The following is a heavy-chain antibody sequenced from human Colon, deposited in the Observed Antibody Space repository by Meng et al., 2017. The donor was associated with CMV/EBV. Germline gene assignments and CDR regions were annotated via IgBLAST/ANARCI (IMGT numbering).Heavy chain of an antibody. CDR1: GYPFTASY. J-gene: IGHJ4*02. Sequence: ASVKVSCKASGYPFTASYIHWVRQAPGQRFEWVGWINPNTGSTNYAAKFQGRLSVTRDTSTSSAYMELTSLTSDDTAVYYCARAARDRIHYYGSGSYFASWGQGTLVTVSS. CDR3: ARAARDRIHYYGSGSYFAS. V-gene: IGHV1-2*02. D-gene: IGHD3-10*01. CDR2: INPNTGST.